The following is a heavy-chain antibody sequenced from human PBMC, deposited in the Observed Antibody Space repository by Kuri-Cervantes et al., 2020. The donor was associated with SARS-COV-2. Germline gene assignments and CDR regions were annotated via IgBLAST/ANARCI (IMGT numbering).Heavy chain of an antibody. Sequence: ETLSLTCAASGFTFSSYSMNWVRQAPGKGLEWVSYISSSSSYTNYADSVKGRFTNSRDNAKNSLYLQMNSLRAEDTAVYYCARHVLRFLEWRPSYYYYGMDVWGQGTTVTVSS. CDR1: GFTFSSYS. CDR3: ARHVLRFLEWRPSYYYYGMDV. D-gene: IGHD3-3*01. V-gene: IGHV3-21*05. CDR2: ISSSSSYT. J-gene: IGHJ6*02.